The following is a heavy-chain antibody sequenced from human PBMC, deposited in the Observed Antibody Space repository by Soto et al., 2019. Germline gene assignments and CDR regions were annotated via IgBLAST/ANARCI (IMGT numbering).Heavy chain of an antibody. V-gene: IGHV3-48*02. D-gene: IGHD6-6*01. Sequence: GGSLRLSCAASGFTFSSYSMNWVRQAPGKGLEWVSYISSGSATIYYADSVKGRFTISRDNAKNSLYLQMNSLRDEDTAVYYCTRDSASYSSSSGSYWYFDLWGRGTLVTVSS. CDR1: GFTFSSYS. CDR2: ISSGSATI. CDR3: TRDSASYSSSSGSYWYFDL. J-gene: IGHJ2*01.